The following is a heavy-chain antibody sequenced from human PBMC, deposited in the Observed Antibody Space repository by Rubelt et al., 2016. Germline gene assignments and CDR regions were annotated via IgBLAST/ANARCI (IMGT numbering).Heavy chain of an antibody. CDR3: ARGPQWELPTYDY. CDR2: VHSSGSS. J-gene: IGHJ4*02. D-gene: IGHD1-26*01. Sequence: QVQLQQWGAGLLKPSETLSLTCTVSGGSISSSSYYWGWIRQPPGKGLEWIGYVHSSGSSTYNPSLKSRVTISVDTSKNHVSLKWTSVTGADAAVYYCARGPQWELPTYDYWGQGILVTVSS. V-gene: IGHV4-61*03. CDR1: GGSISSSSYY.